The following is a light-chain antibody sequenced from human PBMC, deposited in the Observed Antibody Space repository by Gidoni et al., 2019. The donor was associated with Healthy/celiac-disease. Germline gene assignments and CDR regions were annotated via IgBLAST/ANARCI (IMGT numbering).Light chain of an antibody. CDR2: AAS. J-gene: IGKJ2*01. CDR3: QQSYSTPYT. CDR1: QSISSY. V-gene: IGKV1-39*01. Sequence: DIQMTQSPSSLSASVGDRVTITCRASQSISSYLHWYQQKPGKAPKLLIYAASSLQSGVPSRFSGSGSGTDFTLTISSLQPEEFATYYCQQSYSTPYTFGQWTKLEIK.